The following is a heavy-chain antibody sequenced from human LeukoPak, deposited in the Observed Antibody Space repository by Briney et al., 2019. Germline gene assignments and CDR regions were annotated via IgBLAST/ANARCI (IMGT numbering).Heavy chain of an antibody. V-gene: IGHV3-74*01. Sequence: PGVSLRLSCAASGNYWMHWVRQVPGKGLVWVSHINSDGSWTSYADSVKGRFTISRDNSKNTLYLQMNGLRAEDTAVYYCAKDRGLYGDYEALDAFDIWGQGTMVTVSS. CDR2: INSDGSWT. J-gene: IGHJ3*02. D-gene: IGHD4-17*01. CDR1: GNYW. CDR3: AKDRGLYGDYEALDAFDI.